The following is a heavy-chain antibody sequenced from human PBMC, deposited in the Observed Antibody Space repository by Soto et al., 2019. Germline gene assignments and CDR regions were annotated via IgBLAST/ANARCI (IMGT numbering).Heavy chain of an antibody. CDR3: AKVVRADTTSSNFYFYSGMDV. D-gene: IGHD6-6*01. V-gene: IGHV3-30*18. J-gene: IGHJ6*02. CDR1: GFSFSTYG. Sequence: GGSLRLSCAASGFSFSTYGMHWVRQAPGKGLEWMAVISNDGSIKYYADSVKGRFTISRDNSKDTLFLQMNSLRGEDTAVYYCAKVVRADTTSSNFYFYSGMDVWGQGTTVTVSS. CDR2: ISNDGSIK.